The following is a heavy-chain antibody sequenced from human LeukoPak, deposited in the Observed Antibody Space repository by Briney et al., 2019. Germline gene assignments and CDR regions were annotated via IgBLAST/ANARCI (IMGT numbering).Heavy chain of an antibody. D-gene: IGHD6-13*01. Sequence: GASVKVSCKASGYTFTGYYMHWVRQAPGQGLEWMGWINPNSGGTNYAQKFQGRVTMTRDTSISTAYMELSRLRSDDTAVYYCARVRTRIAAAGIGYWGQGTLVTVSS. CDR2: INPNSGGT. CDR3: ARVRTRIAAAGIGY. V-gene: IGHV1-2*02. CDR1: GYTFTGYY. J-gene: IGHJ4*02.